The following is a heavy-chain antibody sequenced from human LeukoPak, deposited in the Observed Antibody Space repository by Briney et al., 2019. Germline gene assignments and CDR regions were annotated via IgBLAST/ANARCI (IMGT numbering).Heavy chain of an antibody. J-gene: IGHJ5*02. Sequence: GGSLRLSCAASGFPFSNAWMSWVRQAPGKGLEWVGRIQRKTDGGTTDYAAPVKGRFTMSRDDSKNTLYLQMNSLKTEDTAVYYCTTEMSGGPDRWGQGTLVTVSS. D-gene: IGHD2-15*01. CDR2: IQRKTDGGTT. CDR3: TTEMSGGPDR. V-gene: IGHV3-15*01. CDR1: GFPFSNAW.